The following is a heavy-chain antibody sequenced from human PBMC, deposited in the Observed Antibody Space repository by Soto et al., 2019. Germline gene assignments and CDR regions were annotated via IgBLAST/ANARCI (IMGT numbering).Heavy chain of an antibody. V-gene: IGHV3-33*01. CDR3: ARDGIGRTTFRGYLDD. CDR1: GSIFRGYG. J-gene: IGHJ4*02. Sequence: QVQLVESGGGVVQPGRYLRLSCAASGSIFRGYGMHWVRQAPGKGLEWVEVLRYDGSNINYADSVMGRFNISRDNSKKTLYLEMNSVRAEYTAMYYCARDGIGRTTFRGYLDDWGQGNLVTVTS. CDR2: LRYDGSNI. D-gene: IGHD1-26*01.